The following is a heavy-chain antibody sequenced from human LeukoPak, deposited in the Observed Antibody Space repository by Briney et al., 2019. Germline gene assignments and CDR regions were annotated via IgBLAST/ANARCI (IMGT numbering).Heavy chain of an antibody. J-gene: IGHJ4*02. CDR3: ASPIAVAGTLDY. Sequence: GGSLRLSCAASGFTFSSYAMHWVRQAPGKGLEWVAVISYDGSNKYYADSVKGRFTISRDSSKNTLYLQMNSLRAEDTAVYYCASPIAVAGTLDYWGQGTLVTVSS. D-gene: IGHD6-19*01. CDR2: ISYDGSNK. CDR1: GFTFSSYA. V-gene: IGHV3-30*04.